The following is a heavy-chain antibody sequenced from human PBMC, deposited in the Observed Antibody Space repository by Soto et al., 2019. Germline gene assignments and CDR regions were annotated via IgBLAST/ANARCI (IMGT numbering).Heavy chain of an antibody. Sequence: SETLSLTCTVSGGSISSSSYYWGWIRQPPGKGLEWIGSIYYSGSTYYNPSLKSRVTISVDTSKNQFSLKLSSVTAADTAVYYCARHYDFWSGYYNGGSWFDPWGQGTLVTV. CDR2: IYYSGST. V-gene: IGHV4-39*01. D-gene: IGHD3-3*01. CDR1: GGSISSSSYY. J-gene: IGHJ5*02. CDR3: ARHYDFWSGYYNGGSWFDP.